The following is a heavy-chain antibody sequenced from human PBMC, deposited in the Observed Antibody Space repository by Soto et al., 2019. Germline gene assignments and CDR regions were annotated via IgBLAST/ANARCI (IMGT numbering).Heavy chain of an antibody. CDR3: AREITAGGDYLRATESYFDL. Sequence: QVQLVESGGGVVQPGRSLRLSCAASGFTFSSYAMHRVRQAPGKGLEWVAVISYDGSNKYYADSVKGRFTISRDNSKNTLYLQMNSLRAEDTAVYYCAREITAGGDYLRATESYFDLWGRGTLVTVSS. CDR1: GFTFSSYA. V-gene: IGHV3-30-3*01. CDR2: ISYDGSNK. D-gene: IGHD4-17*01. J-gene: IGHJ2*01.